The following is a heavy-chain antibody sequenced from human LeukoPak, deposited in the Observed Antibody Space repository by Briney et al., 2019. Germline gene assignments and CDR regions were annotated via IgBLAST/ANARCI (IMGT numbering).Heavy chain of an antibody. V-gene: IGHV3-7*01. CDR3: ASSVVVPAAPLDY. Sequence: GGSLRLSCAASGFTFSSYWVSWARQAPGKGLEWVANIKQDGSEKYYVDSVKGRFTISRDNTKNSLYLQMNSLRAEDTAVYYCASSVVVPAAPLDYWGQGTLVTVSS. J-gene: IGHJ4*02. D-gene: IGHD2-2*01. CDR1: GFTFSSYW. CDR2: IKQDGSEK.